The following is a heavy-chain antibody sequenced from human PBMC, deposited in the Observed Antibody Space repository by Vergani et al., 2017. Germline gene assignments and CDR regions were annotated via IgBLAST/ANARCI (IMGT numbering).Heavy chain of an antibody. J-gene: IGHJ6*03. Sequence: QVQLVQSGAEVKKPGASVKVSCKASGYTFTGYYMHWVRQAPGQGLEWMGWINPNSGGTNYAQKFQGRVTMTRDTSISTAYMELSRLRSDDTAVYHCARTGGYCSSTSCYSAHLDYYYMDVWGKGTTVTVSS. D-gene: IGHD2-2*01. CDR1: GYTFTGYY. CDR2: INPNSGGT. CDR3: ARTGGYCSSTSCYSAHLDYYYMDV. V-gene: IGHV1-2*02.